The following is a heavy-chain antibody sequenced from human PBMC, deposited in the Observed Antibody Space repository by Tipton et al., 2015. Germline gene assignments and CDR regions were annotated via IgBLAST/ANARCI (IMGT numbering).Heavy chain of an antibody. Sequence: TLSLTCTVSDGSISDDYWNWIRQPPGKGLEWIGSLYFSGSTYYNPSLKSRVTISIDRFKNQFSLKLSSVTAADTAVYYCACQDYDSLTRDYQTVDYWGQGTLVTVSS. CDR1: DGSISDDY. J-gene: IGHJ4*02. CDR3: ACQDYDSLTRDYQTVDY. V-gene: IGHV4-59*08. CDR2: LYFSGST. D-gene: IGHD3-9*01.